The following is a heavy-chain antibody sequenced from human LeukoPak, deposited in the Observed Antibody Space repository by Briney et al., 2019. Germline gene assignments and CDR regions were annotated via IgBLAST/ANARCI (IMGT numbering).Heavy chain of an antibody. CDR1: GYTFTGYY. J-gene: IGHJ4*02. CDR3: ARDPYCSGGSCYSLDY. V-gene: IGHV1-2*02. Sequence: ASVKVSCKASGYTFTGYYMHWVRQAPGQGLEWMGWISPNSGGTNYAQKFQGRVTMTRDTSISTAYMELSRLRSDDTAVYYCARDPYCSGGSCYSLDYWGQGTLVTVSS. D-gene: IGHD2-15*01. CDR2: ISPNSGGT.